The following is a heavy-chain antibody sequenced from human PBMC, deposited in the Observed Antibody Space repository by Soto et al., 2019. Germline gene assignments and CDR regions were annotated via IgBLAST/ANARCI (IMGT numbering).Heavy chain of an antibody. CDR2: VYHSGST. V-gene: IGHV4-30-2*01. CDR3: ARSMTIFGEVEHNWFDP. CDR1: GGSISSGGYS. D-gene: IGHD3-3*01. J-gene: IGHJ5*02. Sequence: QLQLQESGSGQVKPSQTLSLTCAVSGGSISSGGYSWSWIRQPPGKGLEWIGYVYHSGSTYYSPSLESRVTISVDRSKNQFSLKLSSVTAADTAVYYCARSMTIFGEVEHNWFDPWGQGTLVTVSS.